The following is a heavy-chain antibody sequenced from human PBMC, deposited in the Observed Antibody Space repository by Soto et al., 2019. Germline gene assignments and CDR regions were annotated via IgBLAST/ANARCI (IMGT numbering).Heavy chain of an antibody. CDR3: ASGGSRSFDD. V-gene: IGHV3-48*02. CDR2: ISSSGSTI. Sequence: EVQLVESGGGLVQPGGSLRLSCAASGFTFSSYIMHWVRQAPGKGLEWVSYISSSGSTIYYADSVRGRFTISRDNAKNVLYPQMNSLRDEATVVYYCASGGSRSFDDWGQGTLVTVSS. D-gene: IGHD3-10*01. CDR1: GFTFSSYI. J-gene: IGHJ4*02.